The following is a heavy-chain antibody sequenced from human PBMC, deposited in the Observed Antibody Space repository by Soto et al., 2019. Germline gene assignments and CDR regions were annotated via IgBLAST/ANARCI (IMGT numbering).Heavy chain of an antibody. D-gene: IGHD6-13*01. Sequence: QVQLQESGPGLVKPSQTLSLSCTVSGGSIRSGGYYWTWIRQHPGKGLEWIGYTYYSGYTNYNPSLKSRVTISGDASKNQFSVKLSSVTAADTAVYYCARVLSTAAVDYWGQGTLVTVSS. CDR2: TYYSGYT. J-gene: IGHJ4*02. CDR1: GGSIRSGGYY. CDR3: ARVLSTAAVDY. V-gene: IGHV4-31*03.